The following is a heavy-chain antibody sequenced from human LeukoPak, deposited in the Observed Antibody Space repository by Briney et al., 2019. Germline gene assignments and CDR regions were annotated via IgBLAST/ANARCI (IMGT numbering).Heavy chain of an antibody. CDR1: GFTFSSYA. CDR2: ISSNGGST. Sequence: GGSLRLSCSASGFTFSSYAMHWVRQAPGKGLEYVSAISSNGGSTYYADSVKGRFTISRDNSRNTLFLQMDSLRVEDTAVYYCAKRNPVYTWNSDVLWGQGSLVTVSS. J-gene: IGHJ4*02. V-gene: IGHV3-64*04. CDR3: AKRNPVYTWNSDVL. D-gene: IGHD1-1*01.